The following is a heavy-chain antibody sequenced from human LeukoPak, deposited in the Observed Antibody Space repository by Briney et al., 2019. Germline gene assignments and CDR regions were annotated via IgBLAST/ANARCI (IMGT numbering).Heavy chain of an antibody. Sequence: SVKVSCKASGGTXSSYAISGVRQAPGQGLEWMGRIIPILGIANYAQKFQGRVTITADKSTSTAYMELSSLRSEDTAVYYCARASNYGDYGDYWGQGTLVTVSS. V-gene: IGHV1-69*04. CDR2: IIPILGIA. CDR1: GGTXSSYA. D-gene: IGHD4-17*01. CDR3: ARASNYGDYGDY. J-gene: IGHJ4*02.